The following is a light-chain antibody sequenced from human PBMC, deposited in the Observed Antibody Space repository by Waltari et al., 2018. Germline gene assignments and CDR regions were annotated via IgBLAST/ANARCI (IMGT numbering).Light chain of an antibody. CDR1: QSVSRA. Sequence: EIVLTQSPGTLSLSPGERATLSCRASQSVSRALAWYQQNPGQAPRLLIYGASNRATGIPDRSSGSGSGTDFSLIISRLEPEDFAVYYCQHYVSLPVTFGQGTKVEIK. CDR2: GAS. V-gene: IGKV3-20*01. J-gene: IGKJ1*01. CDR3: QHYVSLPVT.